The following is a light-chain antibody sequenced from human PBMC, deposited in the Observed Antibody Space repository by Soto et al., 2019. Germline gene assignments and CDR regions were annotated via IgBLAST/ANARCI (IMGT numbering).Light chain of an antibody. V-gene: IGKV4-1*01. CDR3: KQYYSTPQT. CDR2: WAS. Sequence: DIVMTQSPDSLAVSLGERATINCKSSQSVLYSSNNKNYLAWYQQKPGQPPKLLIYWASTRESGVPDRFSGSGSGTDFTLTISSLQAEDVAVYYCKQYYSTPQTFGQGTKVEIK. CDR1: QSVLYSSNNKNY. J-gene: IGKJ1*01.